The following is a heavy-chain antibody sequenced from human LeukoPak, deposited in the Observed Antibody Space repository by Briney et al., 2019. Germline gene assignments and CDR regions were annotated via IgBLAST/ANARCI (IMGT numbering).Heavy chain of an antibody. Sequence: GGSLRLSCSASGFTFINYYMTWVRQVPGKGLEWVASIKQDGSEKYYVDSVKGRFTISRDNAKNSLYLQMNSLRAEDTAVYYCARGVDDSSGYYPYYFDYWGQGTLVTVSS. V-gene: IGHV3-7*02. D-gene: IGHD3-22*01. J-gene: IGHJ4*02. CDR3: ARGVDDSSGYYPYYFDY. CDR2: IKQDGSEK. CDR1: GFTFINYY.